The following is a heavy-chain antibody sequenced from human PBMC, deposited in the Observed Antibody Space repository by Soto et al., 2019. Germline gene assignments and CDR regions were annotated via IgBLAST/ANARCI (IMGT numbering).Heavy chain of an antibody. D-gene: IGHD4-17*01. J-gene: IGHJ2*01. V-gene: IGHV1-18*01. CDR1: GYTFSSYS. CDR3: ARAVYGGNSGSWYSDR. Sequence: QAQLEQSGPEVKKPGASVNVSCKASGYTFSSYSISWVRQAPGQGLEWMGWISAYNGNTNYAQKLKGRVTMTRDTYTKTVNMELRSLTSDDTAVYYCARAVYGGNSGSWYSDRWGRGTLVTVSS. CDR2: ISAYNGNT.